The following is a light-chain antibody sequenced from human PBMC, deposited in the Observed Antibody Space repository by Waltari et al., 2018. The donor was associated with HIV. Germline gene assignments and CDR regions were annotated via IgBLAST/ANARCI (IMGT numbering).Light chain of an antibody. CDR2: RNM. CDR1: SSNIGSNY. J-gene: IGLJ2*01. V-gene: IGLV1-47*01. Sequence: QSVLTQPPSASGTPGQRISISCFGSSSNIGSNYVYWYQQLPGTAPNLLIYRNMRLPSGVPDRCSGSKSGTSASLAISGLRSEDEADYYCATWDDSLRGVVFGGGAKLTVL. CDR3: ATWDDSLRGVV.